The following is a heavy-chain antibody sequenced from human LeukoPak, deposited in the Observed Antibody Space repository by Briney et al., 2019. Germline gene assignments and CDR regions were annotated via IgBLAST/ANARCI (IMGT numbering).Heavy chain of an antibody. CDR1: GGTFSSYA. D-gene: IGHD5-18*01. CDR3: ASVVGYSYGFDY. V-gene: IGHV1-69*13. CDR2: IIPIFGTA. Sequence: SVKVSCKAPGGTFSSYAISWVRQAPGQGLEWMGGIIPIFGTANYAQKFQGRVTITADESTSTAYMELSSLRSEDTAVYYCASVVGYSYGFDYWGQGTLVTVSS. J-gene: IGHJ4*02.